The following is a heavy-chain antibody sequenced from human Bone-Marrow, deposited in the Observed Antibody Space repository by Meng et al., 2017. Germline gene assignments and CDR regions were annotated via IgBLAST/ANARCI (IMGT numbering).Heavy chain of an antibody. Sequence: GGSLRLSCAASGFTFSSYEMNWVRQAPGKGLEWVSAISGSGGSTYYADSVKGRFTISRDNSKNTLYLQMNSLRAEDTAVYYCARSRLLSGSSLLDAFDIWGQGTMVTVSS. CDR1: GFTFSSYE. D-gene: IGHD1-26*01. CDR3: ARSRLLSGSSLLDAFDI. CDR2: ISGSGGST. V-gene: IGHV3-23*01. J-gene: IGHJ3*02.